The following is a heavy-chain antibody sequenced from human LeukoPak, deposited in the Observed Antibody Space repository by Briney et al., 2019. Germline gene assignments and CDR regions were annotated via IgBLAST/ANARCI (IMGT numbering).Heavy chain of an antibody. CDR2: ISGSGDNT. CDR3: ARDIKGQYQDAFDI. CDR1: GFTFSSHG. V-gene: IGHV3-23*01. D-gene: IGHD2-2*01. Sequence: GGSLRLSCAASGFTFSSHGMSWVRQAPGKGLEWVSTISGSGDNTYYADSVKGRFTISRGNAKNSVYLQMNSLRAEDTAVYYCARDIKGQYQDAFDIWGQGTMVTVSS. J-gene: IGHJ3*02.